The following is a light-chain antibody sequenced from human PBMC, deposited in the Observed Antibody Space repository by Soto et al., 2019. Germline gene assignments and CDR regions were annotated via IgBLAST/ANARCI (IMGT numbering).Light chain of an antibody. CDR3: QQYNDRSPWT. J-gene: IGKJ1*01. V-gene: IGKV3-15*01. CDR1: RSVSGN. CDR2: GAI. Sequence: ETVMTQSPASLSVSPGERASLSCRASRSVSGNLAWYQQKPGQAPRLLIYGAISRAAGVPDRFSGSGSGTQFTLTIRSLQSEDSAVYFCQQYNDRSPWTFGQGTKVDIK.